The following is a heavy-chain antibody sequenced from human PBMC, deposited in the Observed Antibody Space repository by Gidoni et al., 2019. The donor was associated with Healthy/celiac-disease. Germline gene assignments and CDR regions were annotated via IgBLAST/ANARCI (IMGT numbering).Heavy chain of an antibody. D-gene: IGHD3-10*01. Sequence: QVQLVESGGGVVQPGRSLRLSCAASGFTFSSYGMPWVRQAPGKGLEWVAVIWYDGSNKYYADSVKGRFTISRDNSKNTLYLQMNSLRAEDTAVYYCARGGIYGSGSYGGLDYWGQGTLVTVSS. V-gene: IGHV3-33*01. CDR3: ARGGIYGSGSYGGLDY. J-gene: IGHJ4*02. CDR1: GFTFSSYG. CDR2: IWYDGSNK.